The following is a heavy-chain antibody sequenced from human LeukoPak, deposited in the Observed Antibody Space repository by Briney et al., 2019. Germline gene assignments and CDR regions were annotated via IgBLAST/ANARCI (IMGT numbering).Heavy chain of an antibody. J-gene: IGHJ5*02. Sequence: KASETLSLTCAVYGGSFSGYYWSWIRQPPGKGLEWIGEINHSGSTNYNPSLKSRVTISLDTSKNQFSLKLSSVTAADTAVYYCARGRRWWNHWGQGTLVTVSS. V-gene: IGHV4-34*01. CDR1: GGSFSGYY. CDR3: ARGRRWWNH. D-gene: IGHD2-8*02. CDR2: INHSGST.